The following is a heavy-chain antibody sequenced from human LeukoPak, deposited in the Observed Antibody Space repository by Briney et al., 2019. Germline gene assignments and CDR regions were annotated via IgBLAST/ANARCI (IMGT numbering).Heavy chain of an antibody. V-gene: IGHV4-34*01. CDR1: GGSFSGYY. Sequence: SETLSLTCAVYGGSFSGYYWSWIRQPPGKGLEWIGEINHSGSTNYNPSLKSRVTISVDTSKNQFSLKLSSVTAADTAVYYCARAPGGYSGYDSIIHDYWGQGTLVTVSS. J-gene: IGHJ4*02. CDR3: ARAPGGYSGYDSIIHDY. CDR2: INHSGST. D-gene: IGHD5-12*01.